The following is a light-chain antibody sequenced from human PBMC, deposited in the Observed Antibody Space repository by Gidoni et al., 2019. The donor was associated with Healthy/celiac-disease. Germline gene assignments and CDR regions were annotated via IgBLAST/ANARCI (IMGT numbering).Light chain of an antibody. Sequence: DIQMTQSPSSLSASVGDKDTITCRASQSISSYLNWYQQTPGKATKLLIYAASSLQSGVISRFSGSGSVTDFTLTIRSLQPEDFATYYCQQRLTFGGGTKVEIK. CDR3: QQRLT. J-gene: IGKJ4*02. CDR2: AAS. V-gene: IGKV1-39*01. CDR1: QSISSY.